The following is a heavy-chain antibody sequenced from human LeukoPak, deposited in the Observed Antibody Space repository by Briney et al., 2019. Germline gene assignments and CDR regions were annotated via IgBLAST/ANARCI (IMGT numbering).Heavy chain of an antibody. CDR1: GGTFSSYA. D-gene: IGHD3-22*01. CDR3: ARDETYYYDSSGYYTYYYYMDV. V-gene: IGHV1-2*02. CDR2: INPNSGGT. Sequence: ASVTVSCKASGGTFSSYAISWVRQAPGQGLEWMGWINPNSGGTNYAQKFQGRVTMTRGTSISTAYMELSRLRSDDTAVYYCARDETYYYDSSGYYTYYYYMDVWGKGTTVTVSS. J-gene: IGHJ6*03.